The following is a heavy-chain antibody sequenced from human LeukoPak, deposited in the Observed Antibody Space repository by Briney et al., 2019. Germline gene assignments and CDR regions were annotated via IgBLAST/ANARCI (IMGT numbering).Heavy chain of an antibody. CDR1: GYTFTSYD. Sequence: ASAKVSCKASGYTFTSYDINWVRQATGQGLEWMGWMNPNSGNTGYAQKFQGRVTITRNTSISTAYMELSSLRSEDTAVYYCARELAVAGTVGFDWFDPWGQGTLVTVSS. CDR3: ARELAVAGTVGFDWFDP. CDR2: MNPNSGNT. J-gene: IGHJ5*02. D-gene: IGHD6-19*01. V-gene: IGHV1-8*03.